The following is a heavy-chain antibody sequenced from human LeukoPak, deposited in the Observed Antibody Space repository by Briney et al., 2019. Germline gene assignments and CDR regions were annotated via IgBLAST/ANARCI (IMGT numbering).Heavy chain of an antibody. CDR3: ASGTIWSGSQTKYGMDV. V-gene: IGHV1-69*04. D-gene: IGHD3-3*01. CDR1: GGTFSSYA. Sequence: SVKVSCKASGGTFSSYAISWVRQAPGQGLEWMGRIIPILGIANYAQKFQGRVTITADKSTSTAYMELSSLRSEDTAVYYCASGTIWSGSQTKYGMDVWGQGTTVTVSS. CDR2: IIPILGIA. J-gene: IGHJ6*02.